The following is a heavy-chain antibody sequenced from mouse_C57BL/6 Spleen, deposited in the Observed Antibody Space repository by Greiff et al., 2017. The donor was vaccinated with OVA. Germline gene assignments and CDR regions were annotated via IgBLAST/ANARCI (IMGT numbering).Heavy chain of an antibody. CDR2: ISYDGSN. D-gene: IGHD2-4*01. CDR3: ARVDYDEYWYFDV. Sequence: DVQLVESGPGLVKPSQSLSLSCSVTGYSITSGYYWYWIRQLPGNQLEWMGYISYDGSNNYNQSLKNRISITRDTSKNQFFLKLNSMTTEDTATDSCARVDYDEYWYFDVWGTGTTVTVSS. J-gene: IGHJ1*03. CDR1: GYSITSGYY. V-gene: IGHV3-6*01.